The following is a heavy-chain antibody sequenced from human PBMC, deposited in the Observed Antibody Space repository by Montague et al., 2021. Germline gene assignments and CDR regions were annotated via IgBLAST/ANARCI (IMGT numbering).Heavy chain of an antibody. V-gene: IGHV6-1*01. CDR2: TYYRSTWYT. J-gene: IGHJ4*02. D-gene: IGHD3-10*01. Sequence: CAISGDSVPNNNAAWNRIRESPSRGLEWLGRTYYRSTWYTDYAVSVKGRIAINPDTSKNQVSLQLNSVTPEDTAVYYCARDDAGGLLFSFDSWGQGTLVTVSS. CDR1: GDSVPNNNAA. CDR3: ARDDAGGLLFSFDS.